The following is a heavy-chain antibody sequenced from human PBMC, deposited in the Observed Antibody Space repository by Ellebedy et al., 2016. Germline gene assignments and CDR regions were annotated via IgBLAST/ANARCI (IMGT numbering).Heavy chain of an antibody. Sequence: ASVKVSCKASGYRFSTYGISWVRQAPGQGLEWMGWISGYNGDTKYAQKFQGRLSMATDTSTSTAYMELRSLKSDDTAVYYCARDRSYNILTGHYNIMGSDYWGQGTLVTVSS. CDR1: GYRFSTYG. CDR3: ARDRSYNILTGHYNIMGSDY. CDR2: ISGYNGDT. D-gene: IGHD3-9*01. J-gene: IGHJ4*02. V-gene: IGHV1-18*01.